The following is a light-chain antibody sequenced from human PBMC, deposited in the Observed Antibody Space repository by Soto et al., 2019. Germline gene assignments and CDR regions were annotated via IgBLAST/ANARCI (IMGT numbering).Light chain of an antibody. CDR2: GNS. V-gene: IGLV1-40*01. CDR1: SSNIGAGYD. J-gene: IGLJ3*02. CDR3: QSYDISLSAL. Sequence: QSVLTQPPSVSGAPGQRVTISCTGSSSNIGAGYDVHWYQQLPGTAPKLLIYGNSNRPSGVPDRFSGSKSGTSASLAITGLQAEDEADYYFQSYDISLSALFGGGTKLTVL.